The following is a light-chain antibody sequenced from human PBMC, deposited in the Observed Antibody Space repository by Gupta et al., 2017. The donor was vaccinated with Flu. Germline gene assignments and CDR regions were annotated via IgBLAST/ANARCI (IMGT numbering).Light chain of an antibody. Sequence: YALTQPPSLSVAPGQTARIPCGGIHIGSKSVHWYQQKPGQAPMLVVYDDSDRPSGIPERFSGSNSGNTATLIISRVEAGDEADYYCQVWDSSRDQYVFGPGTKVSVL. V-gene: IGLV3-21*02. CDR1: HIGSKS. CDR3: QVWDSSRDQYV. CDR2: DDS. J-gene: IGLJ1*01.